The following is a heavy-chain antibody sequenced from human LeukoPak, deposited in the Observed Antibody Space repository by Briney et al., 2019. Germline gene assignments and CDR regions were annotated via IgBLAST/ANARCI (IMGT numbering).Heavy chain of an antibody. CDR1: GFTVSSNY. CDR3: ARYCDGDSCYDYYYYGMDV. Sequence: GGSLRLSCAASGFTVSSNYMSWVRQAPGKGLEWVSVIYSGGSTYYADSVKGRFTISRDNAKRSVYLQMDSLRAEDTAVYYCARYCDGDSCYDYYYYGMDVWGQGTTVSVSS. CDR2: IYSGGST. J-gene: IGHJ6*02. V-gene: IGHV3-53*01. D-gene: IGHD2-21*01.